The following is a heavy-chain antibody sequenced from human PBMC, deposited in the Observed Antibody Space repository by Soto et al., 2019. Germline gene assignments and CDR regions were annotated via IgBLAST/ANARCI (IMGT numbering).Heavy chain of an antibody. CDR2: ISGSGGST. D-gene: IGHD3-3*01. V-gene: IGHV3-23*01. Sequence: GGSLRLSCAASGFTFSSYAMSWVRQAPGKGLEWVSAISGSGGSTYYADSVKGRFTISRDNSKNTLYLQMNSLRAEDTAVYYCAKDRAYYDFWSGSYYFDYWGQGTLVNVSS. J-gene: IGHJ4*02. CDR1: GFTFSSYA. CDR3: AKDRAYYDFWSGSYYFDY.